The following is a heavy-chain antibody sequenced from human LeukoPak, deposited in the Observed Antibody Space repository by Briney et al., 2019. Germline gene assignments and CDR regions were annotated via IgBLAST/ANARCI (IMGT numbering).Heavy chain of an antibody. D-gene: IGHD6-19*01. Sequence: GSSVTVSCKASEGTFSSYAISWVRQAPGQRLEWMGWINAGNGNTKYSQKFQGRVTITRDTSASTAYMELSSLRSEDTAVYYCGGGQWLVPDYWGQGTLVTVSS. CDR3: GGGQWLVPDY. CDR1: EGTFSSYA. J-gene: IGHJ4*02. V-gene: IGHV1-3*01. CDR2: INAGNGNT.